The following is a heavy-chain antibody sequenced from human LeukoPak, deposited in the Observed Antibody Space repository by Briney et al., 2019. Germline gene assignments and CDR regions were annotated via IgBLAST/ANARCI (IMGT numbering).Heavy chain of an antibody. V-gene: IGHV3-30*03. CDR3: ARDRMIVVHNWFDP. D-gene: IGHD3-22*01. Sequence: PGGSLRLSCAASGFTFSDYYMSWIRQAPGKGLEWVAVISYDGSNKYYADSVKGRFTISRDNSKNTLYLQMNSLRAEDTAVYYCARDRMIVVHNWFDPWGQGTLVTVSS. CDR1: GFTFSDYY. CDR2: ISYDGSNK. J-gene: IGHJ5*02.